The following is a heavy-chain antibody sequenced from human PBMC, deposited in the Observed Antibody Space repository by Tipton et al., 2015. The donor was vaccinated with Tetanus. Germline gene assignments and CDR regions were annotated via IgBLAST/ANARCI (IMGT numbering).Heavy chain of an antibody. CDR3: AKRPHTIDNGWLEYFHH. V-gene: IGHV3-30*18. CDR1: GFTFSVFA. Sequence: SLRLSCAASGFTFSVFAMNWVRQAPGKGLEWVAVISYDGNDKYYADSVKGRFTISRDNSENILYLHMNSLRDEDTAVYYCAKRPHTIDNGWLEYFHHWGQGTLLTVSS. D-gene: IGHD6-19*01. J-gene: IGHJ1*01. CDR2: ISYDGNDK.